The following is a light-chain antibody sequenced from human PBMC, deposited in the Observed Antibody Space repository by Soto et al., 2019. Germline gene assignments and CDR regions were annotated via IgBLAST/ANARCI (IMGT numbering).Light chain of an antibody. V-gene: IGLV1-40*01. CDR1: SSNIGAGYD. CDR3: QSYDSSLSGVV. Sequence: QAVVTQPPSVSGAPGQRVTISCTGSSSNIGAGYDVNWYQQLPGTAPKLLIYGNNNRPSGVPDRFSGSKSGTSASLAITGLQAEDEADYYCQSYDSSLSGVVFGGGTKVTVL. CDR2: GNN. J-gene: IGLJ2*01.